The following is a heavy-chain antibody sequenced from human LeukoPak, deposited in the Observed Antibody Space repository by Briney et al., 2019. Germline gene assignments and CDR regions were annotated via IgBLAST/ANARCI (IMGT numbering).Heavy chain of an antibody. CDR2: MYYSGST. D-gene: IGHD1-26*01. CDR1: GGSISNNNYY. Sequence: SETLSLTCTVSGGSISNNNYYWGWIRQPPGKGLGWIGSMYYSGSTYYSPSLKSRVTISVDTTKNQFSLKLSSVTAADTAVYYCAGSYRLDYWGQGTLVTVSS. V-gene: IGHV4-39*07. J-gene: IGHJ4*02. CDR3: AGSYRLDY.